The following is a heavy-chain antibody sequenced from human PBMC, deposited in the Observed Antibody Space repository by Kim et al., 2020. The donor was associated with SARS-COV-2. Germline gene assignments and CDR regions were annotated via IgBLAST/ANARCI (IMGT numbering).Heavy chain of an antibody. Sequence: SVKVSCKASGGTFSSYAISWVRQAPGQGLEWMGGIIPIFGTANYAQKFQGRVTITADESTSTAYMELSSLRSEDTAVYYCARGPKDIVVVPAAIPYYYYGMDVWGQGTTVTVSS. CDR2: IIPIFGTA. V-gene: IGHV1-69*13. CDR3: ARGPKDIVVVPAAIPYYYYGMDV. CDR1: GGTFSSYA. J-gene: IGHJ6*02. D-gene: IGHD2-2*02.